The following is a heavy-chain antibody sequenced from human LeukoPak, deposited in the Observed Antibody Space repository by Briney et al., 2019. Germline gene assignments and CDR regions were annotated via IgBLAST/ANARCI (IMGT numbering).Heavy chain of an antibody. CDR3: ARRPHRSSTNWFDP. D-gene: IGHD2-2*01. V-gene: IGHV4-39*01. CDR1: GGSISSSSYY. J-gene: IGHJ5*02. Sequence: SETLCLTCTVPGGSISSSSYYWGWLRQPPGKGQEWIRSIYYSEDTYYNTSLKSRVTISVDTSKKQFSLKLSSVTAADTAVYYCARRPHRSSTNWFDPWGQGTLVTVSS. CDR2: IYYSEDT.